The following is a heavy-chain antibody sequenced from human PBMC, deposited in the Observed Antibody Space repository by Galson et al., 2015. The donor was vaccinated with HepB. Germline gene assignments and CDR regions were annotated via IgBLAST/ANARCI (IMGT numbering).Heavy chain of an antibody. CDR2: ISGDGDT. CDR1: GFTFSNFV. CDR3: AKHQPRRWAASYYYGLDV. Sequence: SLRLSCAASGFTFSNFVMSWVRQAPGKGLEWVSGISGDGDTYYADSVKGRFTFSRDTSKNTVFLQMNRLRVEDTGIYYCAKHQPRRWAASYYYGLDVWGQGTTVTVSS. V-gene: IGHV3-23*01. J-gene: IGHJ6*02. D-gene: IGHD2-2*01.